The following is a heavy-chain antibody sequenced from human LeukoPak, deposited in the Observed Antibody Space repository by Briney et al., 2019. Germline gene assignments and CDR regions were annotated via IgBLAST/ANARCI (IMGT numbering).Heavy chain of an antibody. V-gene: IGHV3-73*01. CDR2: IRSKANSYTT. Sequence: GGSLRLSCAASGFTFSGSAMHWVRQASGKGLERVGRIRSKANSYTTAYAASAKGRFTISRDDSKNTAYLQMNSLKTEDTAVYYCTTRGGYTDGDFDYWGQGTLVTVSS. CDR1: GFTFSGSA. CDR3: TTRGGYTDGDFDY. J-gene: IGHJ4*02. D-gene: IGHD5-24*01.